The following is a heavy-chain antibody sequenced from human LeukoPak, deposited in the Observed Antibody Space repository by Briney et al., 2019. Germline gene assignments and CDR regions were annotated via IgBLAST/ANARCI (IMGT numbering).Heavy chain of an antibody. D-gene: IGHD3-10*01. V-gene: IGHV3-21*01. CDR1: GFTFSSYS. Sequence: GGSLRLTCVASGFTFSSYSMNWVRQAPGKGLEWVSSISSSSTYMYYADSVKGRFTISRDNAKNSLYLQMNSLRAEDTAVYYCARHYYDSGSPSSYDYWGQGTLVTVSS. J-gene: IGHJ4*02. CDR3: ARHYYDSGSPSSYDY. CDR2: ISSSSTYM.